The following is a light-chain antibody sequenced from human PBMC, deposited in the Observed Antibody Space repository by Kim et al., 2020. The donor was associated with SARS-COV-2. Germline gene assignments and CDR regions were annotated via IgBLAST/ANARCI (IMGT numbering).Light chain of an antibody. CDR3: QQRSNWPPYT. V-gene: IGKV3-11*01. CDR2: HAS. Sequence: EIVLTQSPATLSLSPGERATLSCRASQSVGYYLAWFQHKPGHVPRLLIYHASNRATGIPARFSGSGSGTDFTLTISSLEPEDSAVYYCQQRSNWPPYTFGQGTKLEI. CDR1: QSVGYY. J-gene: IGKJ2*01.